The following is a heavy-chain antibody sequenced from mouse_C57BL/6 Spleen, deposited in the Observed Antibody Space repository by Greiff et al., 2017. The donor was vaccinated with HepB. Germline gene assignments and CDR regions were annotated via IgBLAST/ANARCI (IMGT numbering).Heavy chain of an antibody. CDR2: IDPNSGGT. D-gene: IGHD2-5*01. J-gene: IGHJ4*01. V-gene: IGHV1-72*01. CDR3: ASVYYSKDVDAMDY. Sequence: VQLQQSGAELVKPGASVKLSCKASGYTFTSYWMHWVKQRPGRGLEWIGRIDPNSGGTKYNEKFKSKATLTVDKPSSTAYMQLSSLTSEDSAVYYWASVYYSKDVDAMDYWGQGTSVTVS. CDR1: GYTFTSYW.